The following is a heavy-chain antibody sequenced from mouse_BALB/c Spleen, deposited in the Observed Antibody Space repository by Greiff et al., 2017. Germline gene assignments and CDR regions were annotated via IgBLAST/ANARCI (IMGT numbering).Heavy chain of an antibody. J-gene: IGHJ2*01. V-gene: IGHV1-7*01. CDR2: INPSTGYT. CDR3: ASMISPSDY. Sequence: VKLMESGAELAKPGASVKMSCKASGYTFTSYWMHWVKQRPGQGLEWIGYINPSTGYTEYNQKFKDKATLTADKSSSTAYMQLSSLTSEDSAVYYCASMISPSDYWGQGTTLTVSS. CDR1: GYTFTSYW. D-gene: IGHD2-4*01.